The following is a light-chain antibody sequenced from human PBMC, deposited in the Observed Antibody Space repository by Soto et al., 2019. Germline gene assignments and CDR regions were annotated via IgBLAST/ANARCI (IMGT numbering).Light chain of an antibody. V-gene: IGLV2-23*02. CDR3: CSYAGSTTYV. CDR1: SSDVGSYDL. Sequence: QLVLTQPASVSGSPRQSITISCTGTSSDVGSYDLVSWYQQHPGKAPKLIIYDVSKRPSGVSSRFSGSKSGNTASLTISGLQAEDEADYYCCSYAGSTTYVFGTGTKLTVL. CDR2: DVS. J-gene: IGLJ1*01.